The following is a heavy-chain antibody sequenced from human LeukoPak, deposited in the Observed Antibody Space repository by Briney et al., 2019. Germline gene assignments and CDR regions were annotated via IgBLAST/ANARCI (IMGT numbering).Heavy chain of an antibody. D-gene: IGHD1-7*01. V-gene: IGHV1-46*01. CDR3: ARVPSSNWNYVGFDY. CDR2: INPSGGST. Sequence: ALVKVSCKASGYTFTSYYMHWVRQAPGQGLEWMGIINPSGGSTSYAQKFQGRVTMTRDMSTSTVYMELSSLRSEDTAVYYCARVPSSNWNYVGFDYWGQGTLVTVSS. J-gene: IGHJ4*02. CDR1: GYTFTSYY.